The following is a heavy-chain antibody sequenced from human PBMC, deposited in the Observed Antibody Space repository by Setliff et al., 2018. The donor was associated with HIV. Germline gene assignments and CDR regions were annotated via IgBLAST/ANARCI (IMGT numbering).Heavy chain of an antibody. Sequence: PSETLSLTCSVSGDSISSGSYFWGWIRQTPGKGLEWIGNIYYTGFAYYNPSLKSRVTISLDTSKTHFFLNVTSVTDADTAVYFCTREGRGDPAMATTRIDYWGQGKLVTVS. CDR1: GDSISSGSYF. CDR2: IYYTGFA. V-gene: IGHV4-39*02. D-gene: IGHD1-1*01. CDR3: TREGRGDPAMATTRIDY. J-gene: IGHJ4*02.